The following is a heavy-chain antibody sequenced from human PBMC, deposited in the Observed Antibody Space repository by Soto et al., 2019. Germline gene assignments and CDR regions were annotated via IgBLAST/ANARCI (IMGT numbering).Heavy chain of an antibody. V-gene: IGHV3-23*01. D-gene: IGHD3-16*01. J-gene: IGHJ4*02. CDR3: AKGRAYTQTFFDF. CDR2: ITGSGGDT. Sequence: GGSLRLSCAASGFIFPTHAMSWVRQAPGKGLEWVSAITGSGGDTFYASSVKGRFTVSRDNSKNTLCLHMTSLRADDTGVYFCAKGRAYTQTFFDFWGQGTLVTVSS. CDR1: GFIFPTHA.